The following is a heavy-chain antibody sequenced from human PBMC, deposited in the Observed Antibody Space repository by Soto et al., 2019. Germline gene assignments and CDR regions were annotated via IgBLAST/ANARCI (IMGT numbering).Heavy chain of an antibody. D-gene: IGHD3-3*01. CDR1: GGSFNNHV. J-gene: IGHJ4*02. CDR2: IIPIIGTP. Sequence: QVHLVQSGAEVKKPGSSAKVSCKASGGSFNNHVFNWVRQAPGQGLEWMGGIIPIIGTPNHAQKFQGRVTISADKSTRTVYLELRSLRSDDTAVYYCTRDLEFRDGNISHLDYWGQGTLVTVSS. V-gene: IGHV1-69*06. CDR3: TRDLEFRDGNISHLDY.